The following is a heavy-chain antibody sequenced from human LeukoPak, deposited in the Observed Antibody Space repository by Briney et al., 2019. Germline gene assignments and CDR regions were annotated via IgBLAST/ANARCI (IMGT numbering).Heavy chain of an antibody. Sequence: SETLSLTCTVSGGSISSSSYYWGWIRQPPGKGLEWIGSIYYSGSTYYNPSLKSRVTISVDTSKNQFSLKLSSVTAADTAVFYCARVRAIVVVVAAPYFDYWGQGTLVTVSS. J-gene: IGHJ4*02. CDR2: IYYSGST. V-gene: IGHV4-39*07. CDR1: GGSISSSSYY. CDR3: ARVRAIVVVVAAPYFDY. D-gene: IGHD2-15*01.